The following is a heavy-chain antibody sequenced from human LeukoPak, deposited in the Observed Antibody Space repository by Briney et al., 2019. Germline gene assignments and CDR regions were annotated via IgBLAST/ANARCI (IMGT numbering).Heavy chain of an antibody. D-gene: IGHD6-19*01. V-gene: IGHV4-34*01. CDR3: ARWSGIAVAGTAGDY. CDR1: GGSFSGYY. Sequence: SETLSLTCAVYGGSFSGYYWSWIRQPPGKGLEWIGEINHSGSTNYNPSLKSRVTISVDTSKNQFSLKLSSVTAAGTAVYYCARWSGIAVAGTAGDYWGQGTLVTVSS. J-gene: IGHJ4*02. CDR2: INHSGST.